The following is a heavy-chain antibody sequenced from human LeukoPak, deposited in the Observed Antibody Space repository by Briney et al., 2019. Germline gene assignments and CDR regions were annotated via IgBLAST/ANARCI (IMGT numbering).Heavy chain of an antibody. CDR2: IIPIFGTA. CDR3: ARDSYYDSSGASWFDP. Sequence: SVKVSCKASGGTFSSYAISWVRQAPGQGLEWVGRIIPIFGTANYAQKFQGRVTITTDESTSTAYMELSSLRSEDTAVYYCARDSYYDSSGASWFDPWGQGTLVTVSS. D-gene: IGHD3-22*01. CDR1: GGTFSSYA. J-gene: IGHJ5*02. V-gene: IGHV1-69*05.